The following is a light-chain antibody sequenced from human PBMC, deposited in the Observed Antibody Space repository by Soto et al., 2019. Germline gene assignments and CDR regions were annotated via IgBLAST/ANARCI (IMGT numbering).Light chain of an antibody. CDR2: GNS. CDR1: SSNIGAGYD. J-gene: IGLJ2*01. V-gene: IGLV1-40*01. CDR3: QSYDSSLSVYVV. Sequence: QSVLTQPPSVSGAPGQRVTISCTGSSSNIGAGYDVHWYQQLPGTAPKLLIYGNSNRPSGVPDRFSGSKSGTSASLAITGLQAEDEADYYSQSYDSSLSVYVVFGGGTKVTVL.